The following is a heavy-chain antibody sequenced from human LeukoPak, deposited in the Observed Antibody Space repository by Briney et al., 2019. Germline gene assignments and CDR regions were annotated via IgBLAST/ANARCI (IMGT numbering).Heavy chain of an antibody. J-gene: IGHJ4*02. CDR1: GGSISSGSYY. Sequence: PSGTLSLTCTVSGGSISSGSYYWSWIRQPPGKGLEWIGSIYYSGSTYYNPSLKSRVTISVDTSKNQFSLKLSSVTAADTAVYYCAKVGSSGYYLYYFDYWGQGTLVTVSS. V-gene: IGHV4-39*07. CDR3: AKVGSSGYYLYYFDY. CDR2: IYYSGST. D-gene: IGHD3-22*01.